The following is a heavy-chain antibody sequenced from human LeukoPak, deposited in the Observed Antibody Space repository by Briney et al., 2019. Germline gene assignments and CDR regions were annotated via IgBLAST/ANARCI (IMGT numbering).Heavy chain of an antibody. Sequence: GGSLRLSCVASGFTFSDYAMSWVRQAPGKGLEWVSAISGSADNTYYADSVKGRFAISRDNSKNTLYLQLSTLRADDTAVYYCAKRTPYTGSSQSFDHWGQGTLVTVSS. V-gene: IGHV3-23*01. J-gene: IGHJ4*02. D-gene: IGHD1-26*01. CDR2: ISGSADNT. CDR3: AKRTPYTGSSQSFDH. CDR1: GFTFSDYA.